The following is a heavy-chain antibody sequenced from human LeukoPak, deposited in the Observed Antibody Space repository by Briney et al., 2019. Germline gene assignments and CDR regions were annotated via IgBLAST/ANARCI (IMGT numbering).Heavy chain of an antibody. CDR2: ISGGSSGDT. J-gene: IGHJ5*01. CDR3: AKSFRYQMLFDS. CDR1: GFSFSDFG. V-gene: IGHV3-23*01. Sequence: PGGSLRLSCAASGFSFSDFGMNWVRQAPGKGLEWVSAISGGSSGDTYYTDSVKGRFSVSRDNSKNTLYLQMDSLRADDTAIYYCAKSFRYQMLFDSWGQGTLVTVSS. D-gene: IGHD2-2*01.